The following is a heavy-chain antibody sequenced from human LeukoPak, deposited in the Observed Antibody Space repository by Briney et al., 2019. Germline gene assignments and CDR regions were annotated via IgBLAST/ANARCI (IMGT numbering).Heavy chain of an antibody. CDR1: GGSINIYY. Sequence: SETLSLTCTVSGGSINIYYWIWIRHPPGKGREWIRYIYYSGSTNYNPSLRGRVTMSVDTSQNQFSLKLTSVTAADTAVYYCARYCDGDCNSSAFDLWGQGTMVTVSS. V-gene: IGHV4-59*01. CDR2: IYYSGST. CDR3: ARYCDGDCNSSAFDL. D-gene: IGHD2-21*02. J-gene: IGHJ3*01.